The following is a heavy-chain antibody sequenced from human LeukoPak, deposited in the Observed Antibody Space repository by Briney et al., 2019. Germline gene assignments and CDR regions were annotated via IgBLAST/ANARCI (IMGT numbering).Heavy chain of an antibody. CDR1: GGSFSGCY. CDR2: INHSGST. Sequence: SETLSLLCAVYGGSFSGCYWSWIRQPPGKGLEWIGEINHSGSTNYNPSLKSRVTISVDTPKNQFSLKLSSVTAADTAVYYCARARIAAAGNFDYWGQGTLVTVSS. CDR3: ARARIAAAGNFDY. V-gene: IGHV4-34*01. D-gene: IGHD6-13*01. J-gene: IGHJ4*02.